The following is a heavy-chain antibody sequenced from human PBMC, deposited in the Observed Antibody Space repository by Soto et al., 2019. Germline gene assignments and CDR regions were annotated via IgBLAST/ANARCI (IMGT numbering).Heavy chain of an antibody. CDR3: AKCKTYYDFWSAYRE. V-gene: IGHV3-23*01. CDR1: GFTLSTNA. Sequence: EVQLLESGGGLVQPGGSLRLSCEASGFTLSTNAMSWVRQAPGKGLEWVSSIGGSTYYADSVKGRFTISRDNSKNTLYLQMNSLRAEDTAVYYCAKCKTYYDFWSAYREWGQGTLVTVSS. D-gene: IGHD3-3*01. J-gene: IGHJ4*02. CDR2: IGGST.